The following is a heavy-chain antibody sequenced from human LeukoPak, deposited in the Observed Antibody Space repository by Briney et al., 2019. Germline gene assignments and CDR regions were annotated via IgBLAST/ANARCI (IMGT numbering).Heavy chain of an antibody. V-gene: IGHV4-61*02. CDR1: GGSISSGSYY. Sequence: PSETLSLTCTVSGGSISSGSYYWSWIRQPAGKGLEWIGRIYTSGSTNYNPSLKSRVTISVDTSKNQFSLKLSSVTAADTAVYYCARVSRYSWNDYYYYMDVWGKGTTVTISS. CDR2: IYTSGST. D-gene: IGHD1-1*01. J-gene: IGHJ6*03. CDR3: ARVSRYSWNDYYYYMDV.